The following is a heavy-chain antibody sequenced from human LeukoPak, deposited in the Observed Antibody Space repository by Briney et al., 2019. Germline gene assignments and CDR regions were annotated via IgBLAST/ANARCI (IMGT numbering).Heavy chain of an antibody. CDR2: IYYSGST. CDR3: ARCKKNYYDSSGYHGDWFDS. J-gene: IGHJ5*01. Sequence: NPSETLSLTCTVSGGSISSSSYYWGWIRQPPGKGLEWIGSIYYSGSTYYNPSLKSRVTISVDTSRNQFSLNLSSVTAADTAVYYCARCKKNYYDSSGYHGDWFDSWGQGTLVTVSS. V-gene: IGHV4-39*01. CDR1: GGSISSSSYY. D-gene: IGHD3-22*01.